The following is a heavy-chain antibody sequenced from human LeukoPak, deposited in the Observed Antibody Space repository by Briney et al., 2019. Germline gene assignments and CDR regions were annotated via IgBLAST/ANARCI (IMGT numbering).Heavy chain of an antibody. J-gene: IGHJ4*02. CDR1: GFTFSNYG. Sequence: GGSLRLSCAASGFTFSNYGMHWVRQAPGKGLEWVALIWFDGRNKFHADSVKGRFTISRDNSKNTLFLQMNSLRAEDTAVYYCAREWGPVAVSGGPGYWGQGALVTVSS. CDR3: AREWGPVAVSGGPGY. D-gene: IGHD6-19*01. CDR2: IWFDGRNK. V-gene: IGHV3-33*01.